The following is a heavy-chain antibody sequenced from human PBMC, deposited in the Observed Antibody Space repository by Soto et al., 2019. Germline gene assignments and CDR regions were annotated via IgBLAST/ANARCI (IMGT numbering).Heavy chain of an antibody. CDR1: GVSISSGDYY. J-gene: IGHJ3*02. CDR2: IYYSGHT. V-gene: IGHV4-30-4*01. Sequence: QVQLQESGPGLVKSSQTLSLTCTVSGVSISSGDYYWSWIRQPPGKGLEWIGYIYYSGHTYYNPSLTNPFAMSGDTSMIHFSLWVISVTAADMAVYSWANFVMITFGAIIVTNDEFDIWGQGTMVTVSS. CDR3: ANFVMITFGAIIVTNDEFDI. D-gene: IGHD3-16*01.